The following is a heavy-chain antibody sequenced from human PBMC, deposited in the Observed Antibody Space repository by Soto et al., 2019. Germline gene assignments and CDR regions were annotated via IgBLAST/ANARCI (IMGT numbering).Heavy chain of an antibody. Sequence: SETLSLTCTFSGCSISSYYWSWIRQPPGKGLEWIGYIYYSGSTNYNPSLKSRVTISVDTSKNQFSLKLSSVTAADTAVYYCARGYYYGSGSYYNPGQYYFDYWGQGTLVTVSS. CDR3: ARGYYYGSGSYYNPGQYYFDY. CDR1: GCSISSYY. J-gene: IGHJ4*02. D-gene: IGHD3-10*01. CDR2: IYYSGST. V-gene: IGHV4-59*12.